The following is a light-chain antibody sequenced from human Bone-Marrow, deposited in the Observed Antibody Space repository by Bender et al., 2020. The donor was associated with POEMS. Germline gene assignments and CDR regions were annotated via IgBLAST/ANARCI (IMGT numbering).Light chain of an antibody. Sequence: SYEVTQPPSVSVSPGQSATITCSGDKLGDKFACWYQQKPGQSPVLVLYEDRKRPEGIPERFSGSNSGNTATLTISGTQATDEADYYCQAWDTSTVVFGGGTRLTVL. CDR2: EDR. CDR1: KLGDKF. CDR3: QAWDTSTVV. V-gene: IGLV3-1*01. J-gene: IGLJ2*01.